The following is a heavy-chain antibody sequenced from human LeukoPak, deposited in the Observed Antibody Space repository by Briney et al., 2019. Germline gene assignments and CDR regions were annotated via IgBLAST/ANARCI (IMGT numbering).Heavy chain of an antibody. CDR1: GYTFTSYG. CDR2: ISAYNGNT. Sequence: ASVKVSCKASGYTFTSYGISWVRQAPGQGLEWMGWISAYNGNTNYAQKFQGRVTITRDTSASTAYMEVSSLRSEDTAVYYCARDLEGAWDYFDYWGQGALVTVSS. J-gene: IGHJ4*02. CDR3: ARDLEGAWDYFDY. V-gene: IGHV1-18*01. D-gene: IGHD3-16*01.